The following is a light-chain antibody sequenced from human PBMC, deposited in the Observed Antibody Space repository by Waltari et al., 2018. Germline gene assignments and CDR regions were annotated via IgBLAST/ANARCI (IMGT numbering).Light chain of an antibody. J-gene: IGLJ1*01. CDR2: DDK. V-gene: IGLV3-21*02. CDR1: YIGSKS. CDR3: QVWDSDSDHYI. Sequence: SYVLTQAPSASVAPGQTARITCEGNYIGSKSVHWYQQRPGQVPVLVVYDDKDRPSGIPDRFSGSNSGNTATLTISRVEAGDEGDYFCQVWDSDSDHYIFASGTKVTVL.